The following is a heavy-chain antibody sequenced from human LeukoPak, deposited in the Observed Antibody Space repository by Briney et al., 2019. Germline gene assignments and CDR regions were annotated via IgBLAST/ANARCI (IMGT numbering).Heavy chain of an antibody. CDR3: ARKLGYCSGGSCYRDYYMDV. V-gene: IGHV3-30*07. CDR2: ISYDGSNK. Sequence: GGSLRLSCAASGFTFSSYAMHWVRQAPGKGLEWVAVISYDGSNKYYADSVEGRFTISRDNSKNTLYLQMNSLRAEDTAVYYCARKLGYCSGGSCYRDYYMDVWGKGTTVTVSS. CDR1: GFTFSSYA. D-gene: IGHD2-15*01. J-gene: IGHJ6*03.